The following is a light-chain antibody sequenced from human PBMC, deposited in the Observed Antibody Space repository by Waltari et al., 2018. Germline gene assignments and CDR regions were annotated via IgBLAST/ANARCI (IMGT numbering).Light chain of an antibody. V-gene: IGKV1-17*01. J-gene: IGKJ3*01. CDR3: LRYNSHPFT. CDR2: AAS. Sequence: DIQMTQSPSSLSASAGDTVTITCRASQDISTYLNWYQQKPGKAPKRLIYAASSLESGVPSRFSCSGSGTDFTLTISSLQPEDFATYYCLRYNSHPFTFGPGTKLDIK. CDR1: QDISTY.